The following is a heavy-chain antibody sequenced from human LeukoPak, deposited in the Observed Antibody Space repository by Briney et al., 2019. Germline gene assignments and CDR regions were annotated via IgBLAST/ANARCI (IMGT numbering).Heavy chain of an antibody. CDR2: IYYSGST. D-gene: IGHD6-19*01. V-gene: IGHV4-39*07. J-gene: IGHJ6*03. CDR3: ARGGIAVAGTFYMDV. Sequence: SETLSLTCTVSGGSISSSSYYWGWIRQPPGKGLEWIGSIYYSGSTYYNPSLKSRVTISVDTSKNQSSLKLSSVTAADTAVYYCARGGIAVAGTFYMDVWGKGTTVTISS. CDR1: GGSISSSSYY.